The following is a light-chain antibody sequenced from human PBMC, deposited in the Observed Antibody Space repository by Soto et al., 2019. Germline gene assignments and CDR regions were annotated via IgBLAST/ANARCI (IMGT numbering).Light chain of an antibody. Sequence: DIQMTQSPSFVSASVGDGVTITCRASQRVSTWLAWYQQRPGKAPKLLIYAASTSQSGVPSRFRGSGSGTDFTLTISSLQPDDLATYYCQQANTFPLTFGGGTKV. CDR2: AAS. V-gene: IGKV1-12*01. CDR3: QQANTFPLT. CDR1: QRVSTW. J-gene: IGKJ4*01.